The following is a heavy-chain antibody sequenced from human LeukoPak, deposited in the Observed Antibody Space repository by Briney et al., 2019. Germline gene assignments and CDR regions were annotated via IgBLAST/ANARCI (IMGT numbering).Heavy chain of an antibody. D-gene: IGHD3-10*02. CDR3: AELGITMIGGV. CDR2: ISSSGSTI. J-gene: IGHJ6*04. V-gene: IGHV3-48*03. Sequence: GGSLRLSCAASGFTFSSYEMNWVRQAPGKGLEWVLYISSSGSTIYYADSVKGRFTISRDNTKNSLYLQMNSLRAEDTAVYYCAELGITMIGGVWGKGTTVTISS. CDR1: GFTFSSYE.